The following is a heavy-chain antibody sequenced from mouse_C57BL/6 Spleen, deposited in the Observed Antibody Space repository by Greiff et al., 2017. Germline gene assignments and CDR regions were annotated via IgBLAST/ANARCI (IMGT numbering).Heavy chain of an antibody. CDR3: ARNRIYYDYDAMDY. Sequence: QVQLQQPGAELVKPGASVKMSCKASGYTFTSYWITWVKQRPGQGLEWIGDIYPGSGSTNYNEKFKSKATLTVDTSSSTAYMQLSSLTSEDSAVYYCARNRIYYDYDAMDYWGQGTSVTVSS. CDR1: GYTFTSYW. J-gene: IGHJ4*01. D-gene: IGHD2-1*01. V-gene: IGHV1-55*01. CDR2: IYPGSGST.